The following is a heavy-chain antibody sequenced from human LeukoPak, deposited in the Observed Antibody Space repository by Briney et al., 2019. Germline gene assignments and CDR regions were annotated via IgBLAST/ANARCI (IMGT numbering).Heavy chain of an antibody. CDR3: VRDKLVGPSRLDH. J-gene: IGHJ4*02. CDR1: GFSFSSYE. Sequence: GSLRLFCAASGFSFSSYEMMWVRQAPGKGLEWVSYISSSGSTIYYADSVKGRFTISRDNAKNSLYLQMNSLRVEDTAVYYCVRDKLVGPSRLDHWGQGTLVTVSS. D-gene: IGHD1-26*01. CDR2: ISSSGSTI. V-gene: IGHV3-48*03.